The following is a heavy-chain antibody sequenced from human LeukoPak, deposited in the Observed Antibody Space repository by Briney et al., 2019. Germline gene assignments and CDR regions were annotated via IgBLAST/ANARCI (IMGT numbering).Heavy chain of an antibody. CDR2: IQNDGSNK. CDR3: AKDRIVLVTATFDY. CDR1: GFTFSLYG. Sequence: GGSLRLSCAASGFTFSLYGIHWVRQAPGKGLEWVAFIQNDGSNKYYADSVKGRFTISRDNSKNTLYLQMNTLRPDDTAMYYCAKDRIVLVTATFDYWGQGTLVTVSS. J-gene: IGHJ4*02. V-gene: IGHV3-30*02. D-gene: IGHD2-21*02.